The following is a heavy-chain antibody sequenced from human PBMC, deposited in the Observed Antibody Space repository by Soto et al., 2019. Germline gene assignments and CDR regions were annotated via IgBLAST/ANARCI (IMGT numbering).Heavy chain of an antibody. CDR1: GFSFSNYA. J-gene: IGHJ4*02. V-gene: IGHV3-23*01. CDR3: AKGRSALPIFDY. CDR2: ISGSGGTT. Sequence: EVQLLESGGGWIQPGGSLRLSCAASGFSFSNYAMNWVRQAPGKGLEWVSVISGSGGTTDYADSVRGRFRLSRDNSKNTMELEMNSLRTECQAVYFCAKGRSALPIFDYWGQGVMVTVSS.